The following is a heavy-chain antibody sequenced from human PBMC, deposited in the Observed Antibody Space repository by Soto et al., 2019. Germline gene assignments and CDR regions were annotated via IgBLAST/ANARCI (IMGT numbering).Heavy chain of an antibody. Sequence: ASVKVSCKASGYTFTSYGISWVRQAPGQGLEWMGWISAYNGNTNYAQKLQGRVTMTTDTSTSTAYMELRSLRSDDTAVYYCARLRIAAAGTWWLDPCGQGTMVTVYS. CDR3: ARLRIAAAGTWWLDP. J-gene: IGHJ5*02. D-gene: IGHD6-13*01. V-gene: IGHV1-18*04. CDR2: ISAYNGNT. CDR1: GYTFTSYG.